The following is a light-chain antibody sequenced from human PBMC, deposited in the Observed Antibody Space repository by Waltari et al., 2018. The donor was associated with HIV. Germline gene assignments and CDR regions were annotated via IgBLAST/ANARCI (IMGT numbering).Light chain of an antibody. CDR1: SSDSGPYKY. J-gene: IGLJ1*01. CDR2: EVS. CDR3: SSYISTTTL. Sequence: QSAPTQPASVSGSPGQSITISCTGTSSDSGPYKYVSWYQQSPGKAPKIMIYEVSNRPSGVSNRFSGSKSGNTASLTISGLQAEDEADYYCSSYISTTTLFGTGTKVTVL. V-gene: IGLV2-14*01.